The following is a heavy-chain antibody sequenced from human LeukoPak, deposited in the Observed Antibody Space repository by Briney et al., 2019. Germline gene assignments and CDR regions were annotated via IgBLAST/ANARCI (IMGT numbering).Heavy chain of an antibody. D-gene: IGHD3-9*01. CDR2: LSPDGSSS. V-gene: IGHV3-74*03. J-gene: IGHJ5*02. CDR3: ARRLFDRGVYLAAIDP. Sequence: PGGSLRLSCAASGFTFSTYWMHWVRQAPGKGLVWVSRLSPDGSSSMYADSVKGRFTVSRDNSKNTLYLQMNSLRAEDTAVYYCARRLFDRGVYLAAIDPWGQGTLVTVSS. CDR1: GFTFSTYW.